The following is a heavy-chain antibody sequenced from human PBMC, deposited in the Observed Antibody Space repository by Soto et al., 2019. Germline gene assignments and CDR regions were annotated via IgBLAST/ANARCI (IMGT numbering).Heavy chain of an antibody. V-gene: IGHV4-4*07. Sequence: NLSETLSLTCTVSGGSISSYYWSWIRQPAGKGLEWIGRIYTSGSTNYNPSLKSRVTMSVDTSKNQFSLKLSSVTAADTAVYYCARGGATPVWYYYYGMDVWGQGTTVTVSS. D-gene: IGHD3-16*01. CDR3: ARGGATPVWYYYYGMDV. CDR1: GGSISSYY. CDR2: IYTSGST. J-gene: IGHJ6*02.